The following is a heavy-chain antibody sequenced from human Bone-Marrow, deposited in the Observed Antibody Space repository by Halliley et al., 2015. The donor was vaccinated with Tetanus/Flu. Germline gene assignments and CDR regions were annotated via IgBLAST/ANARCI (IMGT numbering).Heavy chain of an antibody. CDR2: IYSGGST. Sequence: KGLGWVSVIYSGGSTSYTDSVKGRFTISRDNSNNTLFLQMNSLRGEDTAVYFCARRGVAGSFDYWGQGSLVTVSS. D-gene: IGHD6-19*01. CDR3: ARRGVAGSFDY. V-gene: IGHV3-53*01. J-gene: IGHJ4*02.